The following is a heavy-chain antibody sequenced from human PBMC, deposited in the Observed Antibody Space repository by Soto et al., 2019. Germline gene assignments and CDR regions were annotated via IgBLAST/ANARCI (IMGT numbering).Heavy chain of an antibody. CDR1: GFTFSTYS. CDR3: ARCASGGYYSYYAMDV. CDR2: ISGRSSAI. J-gene: IGHJ6*02. D-gene: IGHD2-15*01. Sequence: ESGGGLVQPGGSLRLSCAASGFTFSTYSLTWVRQAPGKGLEWVSYISGRSSAIYYADSVKGRFTISRDNAKNSLYLQMSSLRDEDTAVYYCARCASGGYYSYYAMDVWGQGTTVTVSS. V-gene: IGHV3-48*02.